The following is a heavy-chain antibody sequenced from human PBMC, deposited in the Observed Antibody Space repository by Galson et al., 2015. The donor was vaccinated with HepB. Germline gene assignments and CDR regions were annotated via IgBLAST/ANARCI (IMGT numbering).Heavy chain of an antibody. CDR2: IKQDGSEK. Sequence: SLRLPCSASGFTFTNYRMTWVRQAPGMGLEWVANIKQDGSEKYYVDSLKGRFTISRDNAENSLFLQMNSLRDEDTAIYYCARGCFDLWGRGTLVTVSS. CDR1: GFTFTNYR. V-gene: IGHV3-7*01. CDR3: ARGCFDL. J-gene: IGHJ2*01.